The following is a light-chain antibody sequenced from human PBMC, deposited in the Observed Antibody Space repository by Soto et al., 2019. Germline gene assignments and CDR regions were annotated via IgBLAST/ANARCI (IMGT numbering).Light chain of an antibody. V-gene: IGKV1-6*01. J-gene: IGKJ2*01. Sequence: AIQMTQSPSSLSASVGDRVTITCRASQGIRNDLGWYQQKPGKAPKLLIYAASSLQSGVPSRFSGSGSGTDFTVTISSLQPEDFATYYWLQDYNYPYTFGQGTKLEIK. CDR2: AAS. CDR1: QGIRND. CDR3: LQDYNYPYT.